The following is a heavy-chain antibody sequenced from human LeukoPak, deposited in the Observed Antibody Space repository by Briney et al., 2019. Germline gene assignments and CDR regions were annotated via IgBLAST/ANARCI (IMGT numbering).Heavy chain of an antibody. Sequence: SETLSLTCTVSGGSIGSYYWSWIRQPPGKGLEWIGSIYYSGSTYYNPSLKSRITISIDTSKNQFSLKLSSVTAADTAVYYCARGSLVVVVDWFDPWGQGTLVTVSS. CDR1: GGSIGSYY. CDR3: ARGSLVVVVDWFDP. D-gene: IGHD2-2*01. V-gene: IGHV4-59*08. J-gene: IGHJ5*02. CDR2: IYYSGST.